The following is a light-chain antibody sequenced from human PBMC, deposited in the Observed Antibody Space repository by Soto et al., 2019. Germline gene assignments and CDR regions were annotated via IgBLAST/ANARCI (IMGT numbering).Light chain of an antibody. CDR2: GAS. V-gene: IGKV3-15*01. CDR3: QQYNDWWT. J-gene: IGKJ1*01. Sequence: EMVITQYPAALTVSPGGRSTLFCRASQSIRSSLAWYQQKPGKAPRLLIYGASTRATGIPARFSGSGSGTEFTLTISSLQSEDFATYYCQQYNDWWTFGQGTKVDIK. CDR1: QSIRSS.